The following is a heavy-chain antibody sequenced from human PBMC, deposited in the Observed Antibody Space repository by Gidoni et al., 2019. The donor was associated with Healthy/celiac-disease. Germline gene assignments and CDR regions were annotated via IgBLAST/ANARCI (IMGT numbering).Heavy chain of an antibody. J-gene: IGHJ4*02. V-gene: IGHV4-39*01. CDR3: AVTHGDTPGFSDY. CDR1: GDSISSSSYY. Sequence: QLQLLESGPGLVKPSETLSLTCTVSGDSISSSSYYWGWIRQPPGKGLEWIGSIYYSGSTYYNPSLKSRVTISVDTSKNQFSLKLSSVTAADTAVYYCAVTHGDTPGFSDYWGQGTLVTVSS. CDR2: IYYSGST. D-gene: IGHD2-15*01.